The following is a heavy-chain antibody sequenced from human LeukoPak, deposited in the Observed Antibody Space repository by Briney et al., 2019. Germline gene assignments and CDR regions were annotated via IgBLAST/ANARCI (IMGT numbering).Heavy chain of an antibody. V-gene: IGHV4-4*07. CDR2: IYTSGST. J-gene: IGHJ6*02. D-gene: IGHD3-10*01. Sequence: SETLSLTCTVSGGSISSYYWSWIRQPARKGLEWIGRIYTSGSTNYNPSLKSRVTISVDTSKNQFSLKLSSVTAADTAVYYCARAPGWFGEFPQYYYYGMDVWGQGTTVTVSS. CDR3: ARAPGWFGEFPQYYYYGMDV. CDR1: GGSISSYY.